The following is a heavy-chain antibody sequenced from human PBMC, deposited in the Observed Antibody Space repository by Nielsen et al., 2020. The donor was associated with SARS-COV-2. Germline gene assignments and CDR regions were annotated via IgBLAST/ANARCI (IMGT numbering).Heavy chain of an antibody. CDR1: GFSFSNYG. CDR2: ISSSSSYI. V-gene: IGHV3-21*04. Sequence: GESLKISCAASGFSFSNYGMHWVRQAPGKGLEWVSSISSSSSYIYYADSVKGRFTISRDNAKNSLYLQMNSLRAEDTALYYCAKDIAGYSSGWYGYWGQGTLVTVSS. CDR3: AKDIAGYSSGWYGY. J-gene: IGHJ4*02. D-gene: IGHD6-19*01.